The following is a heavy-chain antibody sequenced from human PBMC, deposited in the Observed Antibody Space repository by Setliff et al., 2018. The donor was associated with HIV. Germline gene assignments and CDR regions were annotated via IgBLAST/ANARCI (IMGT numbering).Heavy chain of an antibody. J-gene: IGHJ6*03. CDR2: VSPSGSS. D-gene: IGHD6-19*01. CDR3: TRSRSGSGTGSGYYFHMDV. Sequence: PSETLSLTCTISGGSLDSGNFYWSWIRQPAGKGLEWIGRVSPSGSSNYSPSLKSRVTISIDTSKQFPLNVRSLTAADTAVYYCTRSRSGSGTGSGYYFHMDVWGKGTTVTVSS. CDR1: GGSLDSGNFY. V-gene: IGHV4-61*02.